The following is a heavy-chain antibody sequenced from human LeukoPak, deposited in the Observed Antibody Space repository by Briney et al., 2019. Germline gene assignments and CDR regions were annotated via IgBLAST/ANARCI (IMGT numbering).Heavy chain of an antibody. CDR3: ARASYYESSNNIAFDI. J-gene: IGHJ3*02. CDR1: GGSISSHY. CDR2: INTSGST. Sequence: PSETLSLTCTVSGGSISSHYWSWIRQPAGKGLEWIGRINTSGSTKYNPSLKSRVTMSVDTSKNQFSLNLSSATAADTAVYYCARASYYESSNNIAFDIWGQGTMVTVSS. D-gene: IGHD3-22*01. V-gene: IGHV4-4*07.